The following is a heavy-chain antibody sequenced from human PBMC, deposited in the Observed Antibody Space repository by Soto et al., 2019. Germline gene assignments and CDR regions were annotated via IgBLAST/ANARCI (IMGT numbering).Heavy chain of an antibody. CDR1: GDTFNSYY. Sequence: SVNVSSKAPGDTFNSYYRSWVRQAPVQGLEWMGVINPHGGSTKYAQKFQGRITMTRDTSRSTVYMELSSLRSDDTAIYYCARSSGGNFGIIIEGSNWFDPWGQGTLVTVYS. CDR2: INPHGGST. D-gene: IGHD3-3*01. CDR3: ARSSGGNFGIIIEGSNWFDP. V-gene: IGHV1-46*02. J-gene: IGHJ5*02.